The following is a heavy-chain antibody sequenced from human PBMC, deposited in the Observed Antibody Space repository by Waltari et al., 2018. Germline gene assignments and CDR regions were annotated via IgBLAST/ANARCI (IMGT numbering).Heavy chain of an antibody. V-gene: IGHV4-59*01. CDR3: ARGVEGSGWYTRNNNWFDP. CDR1: GGPISSYY. J-gene: IGHJ5*02. D-gene: IGHD6-19*01. Sequence: QVQLQESGPGLVKPSETLSLTCTVSGGPISSYYWCWIRQPPCKGPEWIEYIYYSGSTNYNPSLKSRVTISVDTSKNQFSLKLSSVTAADTAVYYCARGVEGSGWYTRNNNWFDPWGQGTLVTVSS. CDR2: IYYSGST.